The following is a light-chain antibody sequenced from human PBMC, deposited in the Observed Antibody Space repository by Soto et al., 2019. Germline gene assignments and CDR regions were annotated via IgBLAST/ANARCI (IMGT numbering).Light chain of an antibody. J-gene: IGKJ5*01. CDR1: QDIGRY. Sequence: DIQMTQSPSSLSASVGERVTITCQASQDIGRYLNWYQQKPGKAPKLLIYDASNLEIGVPSRFSGSGSGTDFTFTISRLQPEDIATYYCQHYVTFPITFGQGTRLEIK. CDR3: QHYVTFPIT. CDR2: DAS. V-gene: IGKV1-33*01.